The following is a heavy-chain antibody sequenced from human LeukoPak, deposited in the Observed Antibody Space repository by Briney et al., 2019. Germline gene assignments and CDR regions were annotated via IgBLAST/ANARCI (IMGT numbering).Heavy chain of an antibody. V-gene: IGHV1-8*01. Sequence: ASVKVSCKASGYTFTSYDFNWVRQATGQRPEWMGWMSPNSGDTGYAQKFQDRVTMTRNTSISTAYMELSSLRSDDTAVHYCARGPPNWGYDYWGPGTLVTVSS. D-gene: IGHD7-27*01. CDR3: ARGPPNWGYDY. J-gene: IGHJ4*02. CDR2: MSPNSGDT. CDR1: GYTFTSYD.